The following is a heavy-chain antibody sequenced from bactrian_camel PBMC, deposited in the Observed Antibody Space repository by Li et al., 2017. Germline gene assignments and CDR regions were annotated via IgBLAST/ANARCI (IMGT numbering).Heavy chain of an antibody. CDR2: IDSDGTT. CDR3: ATYTDGTNWHEFRY. D-gene: IGHD6*01. J-gene: IGHJ6*01. CDR1: GYTYRRAC. Sequence: HVQLVESGGGSVQAGGSLRLSCAASGYTYRRACMGWFRQVPGKEREGVAVIDSDGTTTYADSMKGRFTISRDNAKNTLYLHLNSLKTEDTAMYYCATYTDGTNWHEFRYWGQGTQVTVS. V-gene: IGHV3S9*01.